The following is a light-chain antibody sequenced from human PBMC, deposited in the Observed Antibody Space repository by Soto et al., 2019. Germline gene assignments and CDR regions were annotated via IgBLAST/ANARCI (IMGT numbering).Light chain of an antibody. J-gene: IGKJ1*01. CDR1: QSVSSSY. CDR3: QQYGSSLRT. V-gene: IGKV3-20*01. CDR2: GAS. Sequence: EIVLTQSPGTLSLSPGERATLSCRASQSVSSSYLAWYQQKPGQAPRLLIYGASSRATGIPDRFSGSGSGTDFTLTISRLEPEDSAVYYCQQYGSSLRTFGQGTKVEIK.